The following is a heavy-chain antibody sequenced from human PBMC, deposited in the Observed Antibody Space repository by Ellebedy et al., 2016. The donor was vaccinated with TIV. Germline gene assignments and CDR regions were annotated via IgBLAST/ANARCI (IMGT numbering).Heavy chain of an antibody. Sequence: MPGGSLRLSCTVSGGSVSRGSYYWSWIRQPPGTGLEWIGYFYYNGTTNYNPSLKSRVTISKDTSKNQFSLKLSSVTAADTALYYWARASLRVGPFFFWGQGTLVTVSS. J-gene: IGHJ4*02. CDR2: FYYNGTT. D-gene: IGHD1-26*01. CDR1: GGSVSRGSYY. V-gene: IGHV4-61*01. CDR3: ARASLRVGPFFF.